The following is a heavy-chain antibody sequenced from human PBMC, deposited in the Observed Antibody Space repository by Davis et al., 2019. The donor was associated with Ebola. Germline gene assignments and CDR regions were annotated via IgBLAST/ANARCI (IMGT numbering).Heavy chain of an antibody. J-gene: IGHJ6*02. V-gene: IGHV3-48*02. CDR1: GFTFSSYS. D-gene: IGHD2-15*01. CDR3: ARDRHCSGGSCYNYYGMDV. Sequence: GESLKISCAASGFTFSSYSMNWVRQAPGKGLEWVSYISSSSSTIYYADSVKGRFTISRDNAKNSLYLQMNSLRDEDTAVYYCARDRHCSGGSCYNYYGMDVWGQGTTVTVSS. CDR2: ISSSSSTI.